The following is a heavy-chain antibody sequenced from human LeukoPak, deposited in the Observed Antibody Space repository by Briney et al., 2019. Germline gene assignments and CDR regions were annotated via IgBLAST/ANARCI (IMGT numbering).Heavy chain of an antibody. CDR2: IYYSGTT. Sequence: SETLSLTCTVSGGSISSYFWSWIRQPPGKGLEWIGYIYYSGTTNYNPSLKSRVTISGDTSKRQFSLKLSSVTAADTAVYYCASLLTGYYSIDYWGRGTLVTVSS. D-gene: IGHD3-9*01. J-gene: IGHJ4*02. CDR1: GGSISSYF. V-gene: IGHV4-59*01. CDR3: ASLLTGYYSIDY.